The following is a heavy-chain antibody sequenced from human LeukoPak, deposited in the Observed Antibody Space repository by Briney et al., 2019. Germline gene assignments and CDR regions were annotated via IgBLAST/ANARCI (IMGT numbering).Heavy chain of an antibody. CDR2: ISYDGSNK. CDR3: ANSAFDI. Sequence: PGGSLRLSCAASGFTFSSYGMHWVRQAPGKGLEWVAVISYDGSNKYYADSVKGRFTISRDNSKNTLYLQMNSLRAEDTAVYYCANSAFDIWGQGTVVTVSS. J-gene: IGHJ3*02. V-gene: IGHV3-30*18. CDR1: GFTFSSYG.